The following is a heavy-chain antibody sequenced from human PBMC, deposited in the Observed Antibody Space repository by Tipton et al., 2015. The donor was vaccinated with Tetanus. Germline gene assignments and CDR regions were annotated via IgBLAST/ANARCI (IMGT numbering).Heavy chain of an antibody. CDR3: ARLKGVGATYYFDY. V-gene: IGHV4-59*01. Sequence: TLSLTCTVSGGSISSYYWSWIRQPPGKGLEWIGYIYYSGSTNYNPSLKSRVTIPVDTSKNQFSLKLSSVTAADTTVYYCARLKGVGATYYFDYWGQGTLVTVSS. J-gene: IGHJ4*02. CDR1: GGSISSYY. CDR2: IYYSGST. D-gene: IGHD1-26*01.